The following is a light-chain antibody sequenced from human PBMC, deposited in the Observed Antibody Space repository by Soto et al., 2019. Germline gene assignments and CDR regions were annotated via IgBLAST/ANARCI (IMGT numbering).Light chain of an antibody. CDR2: AAS. Sequence: DIQMPQDPSSLSSSVGDRVTITCRASPSISSYLNWYQQKPGTAPKLLIYAASSLQSGVPSRFTGSGCGTHCTLTISSLQAEELATNYCQQSYSTPRTFGGGNKGEIK. J-gene: IGKJ4*01. V-gene: IGKV1-39*01. CDR3: QQSYSTPRT. CDR1: PSISSY.